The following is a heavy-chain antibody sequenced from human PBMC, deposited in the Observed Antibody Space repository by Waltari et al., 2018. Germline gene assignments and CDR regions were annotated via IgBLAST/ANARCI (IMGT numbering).Heavy chain of an antibody. Sequence: EVQLLESGGGLVQPGGSLRLPCAASGFPFSSYAMSWVHQAPGKGLEWVSVIYSGGSTYYADSVKGRFTISRDNSKNTLYLQMNSLRAEDTAVYYCAKDLVGVHYYYYMDVWGKGTTVTVSS. CDR2: IYSGGST. J-gene: IGHJ6*03. V-gene: IGHV3-23*03. CDR1: GFPFSSYA. D-gene: IGHD3-3*01. CDR3: AKDLVGVHYYYYMDV.